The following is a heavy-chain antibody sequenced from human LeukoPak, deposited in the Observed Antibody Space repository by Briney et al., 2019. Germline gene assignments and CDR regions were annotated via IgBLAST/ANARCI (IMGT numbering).Heavy chain of an antibody. CDR3: ARSSIAARSNWFDP. CDR2: IYTSGST. J-gene: IGHJ5*02. Sequence: SETLSLTCTVSGGSISSYYWSWIRQPAGKGLEWIGRIYTSGSTNYNPSLKSRVTISVDTSKNQFSLKLSSVTAADTAVYYCARSSIAARSNWFDPWGQGTLVTVSS. CDR1: GGSISSYY. V-gene: IGHV4-4*07. D-gene: IGHD6-6*01.